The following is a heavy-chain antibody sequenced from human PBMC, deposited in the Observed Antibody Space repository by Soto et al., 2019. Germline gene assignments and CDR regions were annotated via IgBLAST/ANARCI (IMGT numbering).Heavy chain of an antibody. V-gene: IGHV3-49*03. D-gene: IGHD3-3*01. Sequence: GGSLRLSCTASGFTFGDYAMSWFRQAPGKGLEWVGFIRSKAYGGTTEYAASVKGRFTISRDDSKSIAYLQMNSLKTEDTAVYYCTRDTNYDFWSGTTPPPTSYYAYWGQGTLVTVSS. CDR2: IRSKAYGGTT. J-gene: IGHJ4*02. CDR1: GFTFGDYA. CDR3: TRDTNYDFWSGTTPPPTSYYAY.